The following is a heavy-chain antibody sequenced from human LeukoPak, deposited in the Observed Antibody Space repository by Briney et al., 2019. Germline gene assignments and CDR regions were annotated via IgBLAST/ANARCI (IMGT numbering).Heavy chain of an antibody. V-gene: IGHV3-23*01. D-gene: IGHD1-1*01. CDR2: ISGSGGST. CDR3: AKDGFDWNDRTYYFDY. CDR1: GFTFSSYA. Sequence: GGSLRLSCQFSGFTFSSYAMIWVRQAPGKGLEWVSAISGSGGSTYYADSVKGRFTISRDNSKNTLYLQMNSLRAEDTAVYYCAKDGFDWNDRTYYFDYWGQGTLVTVSS. J-gene: IGHJ4*02.